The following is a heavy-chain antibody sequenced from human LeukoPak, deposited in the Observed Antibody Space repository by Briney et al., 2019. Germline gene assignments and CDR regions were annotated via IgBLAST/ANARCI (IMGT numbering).Heavy chain of an antibody. J-gene: IGHJ4*02. CDR1: GGSITSTNW. V-gene: IGHV4-4*02. Sequence: PSGTLSLTCGVSGGSITSTNWWSWVRQPPGQGLEWIGEVSLSGLTNYNPTLNSRVIMALDTSKNHLSLNLTSVTAADTVVYFCSRENGAFSPFGYWGQGTLVTVPS. CDR2: VSLSGLT. D-gene: IGHD2-8*01. CDR3: SRENGAFSPFGY.